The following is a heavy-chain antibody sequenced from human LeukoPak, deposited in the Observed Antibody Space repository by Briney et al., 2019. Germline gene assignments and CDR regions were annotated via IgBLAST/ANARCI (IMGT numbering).Heavy chain of an antibody. V-gene: IGHV3-33*01. CDR3: ARGPPYIVVVPAAIDFDY. CDR1: GFTFSSYR. D-gene: IGHD2-2*02. J-gene: IGHJ4*02. Sequence: GGSLRLSCAASGFTFSSYRMHWVRQAPGKGLEWVAVIWYDGSNKYYADSVKGRFTISRDNSKNTLYLQMNSLRAEDTAVYYCARGPPYIVVVPAAIDFDYWGQGTLVTVSS. CDR2: IWYDGSNK.